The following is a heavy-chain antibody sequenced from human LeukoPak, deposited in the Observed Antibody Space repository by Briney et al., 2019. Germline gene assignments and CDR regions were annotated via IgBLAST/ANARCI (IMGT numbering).Heavy chain of an antibody. J-gene: IGHJ4*02. CDR2: INPNSGGT. CDR1: GYTFTGYY. V-gene: IGHV1-2*06. Sequence: GASVKVSCKASGYTFTGYYMHWVRQAPGQGLEWMGRINPNSGGTNYAQKFQGRVTMTRDTSISTAYMELSRLRSDDTAVYYCARARRITIFGVVNGGIDYWGQGTLVTVSS. D-gene: IGHD3-3*01. CDR3: ARARRITIFGVVNGGIDY.